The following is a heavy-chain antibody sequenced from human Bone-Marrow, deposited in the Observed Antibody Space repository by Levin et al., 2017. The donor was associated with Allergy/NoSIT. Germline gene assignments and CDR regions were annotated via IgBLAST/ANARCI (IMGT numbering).Heavy chain of an antibody. CDR2: ISYDGSNK. Sequence: GESLKISCAASGFTFSSYGMHWVRQAPGKGLEWVAVISYDGSNKYYADSVKGRFTISRDNSKNTLYLQMNSLRAEDTAVYYCAKDYGGKLDYWGQGTLVTVSS. D-gene: IGHD4-23*01. CDR1: GFTFSSYG. V-gene: IGHV3-30*18. J-gene: IGHJ4*02. CDR3: AKDYGGKLDY.